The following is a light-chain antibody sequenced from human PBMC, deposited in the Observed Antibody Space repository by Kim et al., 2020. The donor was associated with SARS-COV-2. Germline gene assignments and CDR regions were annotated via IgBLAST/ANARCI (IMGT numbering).Light chain of an antibody. CDR3: LLSYGDTRKI. J-gene: IGLJ2*01. CDR2: NTD. Sequence: GATVTLTCRSNTGTLTSGHFPYWFQQKPGQAPRALIYNTDYKYSWTPARFSGSLLGGKAALTLSDAQAEDEADYYCLLSYGDTRKIFGGGTKLTVL. CDR1: TGTLTSGHF. V-gene: IGLV7-46*01.